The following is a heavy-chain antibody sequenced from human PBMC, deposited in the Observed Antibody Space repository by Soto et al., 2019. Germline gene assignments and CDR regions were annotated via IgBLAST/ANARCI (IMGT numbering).Heavy chain of an antibody. CDR2: INHSGST. V-gene: IGHV4-34*01. CDR1: GGSFSGYY. J-gene: IGHJ5*02. D-gene: IGHD2-2*01. CDR3: ARGLKDIVVVPAVSWFDP. Sequence: SETLSLTCAVYGGSFSGYYWSWIRQPPGKGLEWIGEINHSGSTNYNPSLKSRVTISVDTSKNQFSLKLSSVTAADTAVYYCARGLKDIVVVPAVSWFDPWGQGTLVTVSS.